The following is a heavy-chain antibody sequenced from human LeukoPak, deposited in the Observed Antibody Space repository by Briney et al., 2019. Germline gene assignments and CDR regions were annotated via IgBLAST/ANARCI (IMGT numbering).Heavy chain of an antibody. Sequence: GESLKISCKGSGYTFTTDWIGWVRQMPGKGLEWMGIIYPGGSDTIYNPSFQGQVIISVDKSINTAYMEWTSLKASDTAKYFCASRTGGFESWGQGTLVIVSS. V-gene: IGHV5-51*01. CDR1: GYTFTTDW. D-gene: IGHD3-10*01. CDR2: IYPGGSDT. J-gene: IGHJ4*02. CDR3: ASRTGGFES.